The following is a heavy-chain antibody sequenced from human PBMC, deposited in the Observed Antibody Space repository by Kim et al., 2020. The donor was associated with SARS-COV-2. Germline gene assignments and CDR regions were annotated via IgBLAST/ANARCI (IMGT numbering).Heavy chain of an antibody. D-gene: IGHD3-10*01. V-gene: IGHV4-61*01. CDR2: IYYSGST. J-gene: IGHJ5*02. CDR1: GGSVSSGSYY. Sequence: SETLSLTCTVSGGSVSSGSYYWSWIRQPPGKGLEWIGYIYYSGSTNYNPSLKSRVTISVDTSKNQFSLKLSSVTAADTAVYYCAREKGVRGRFDPWGQGTLVTVSS. CDR3: AREKGVRGRFDP.